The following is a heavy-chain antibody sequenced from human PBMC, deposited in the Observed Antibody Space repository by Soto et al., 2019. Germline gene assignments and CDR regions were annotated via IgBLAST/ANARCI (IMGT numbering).Heavy chain of an antibody. Sequence: SETLSLTCTVSGGSISSGGYYWSWIRQHPGKGLEWIGYIYYSGSTYYNPSLKSRVTISVDTSKNQFSLKLSSVTAADTAVYYCARLLLGGLDAFDIWGQGTMVT. CDR3: ARLLLGGLDAFDI. CDR2: IYYSGST. D-gene: IGHD2-15*01. V-gene: IGHV4-31*03. CDR1: GGSISSGGYY. J-gene: IGHJ3*02.